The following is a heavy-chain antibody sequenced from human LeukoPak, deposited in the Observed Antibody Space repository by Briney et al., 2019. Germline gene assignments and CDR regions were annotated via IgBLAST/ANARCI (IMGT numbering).Heavy chain of an antibody. V-gene: IGHV3-23*01. Sequence: GGSLRLSCAASGFTFSSHAMSWVRQAPGKGLEWVSAISGSGGSTYYADSVKGRFTISRDNAKHSLFLQMNSLTAEDTAVYYCARGIAVAGHNWFDPWGQGTLVTVSS. CDR1: GFTFSSHA. D-gene: IGHD6-19*01. CDR2: ISGSGGST. J-gene: IGHJ5*02. CDR3: ARGIAVAGHNWFDP.